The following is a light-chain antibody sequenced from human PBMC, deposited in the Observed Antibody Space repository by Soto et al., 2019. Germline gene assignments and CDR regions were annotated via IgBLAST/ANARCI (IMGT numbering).Light chain of an antibody. CDR1: QTVNNN. V-gene: IGKV3-15*01. CDR3: QQLNSYPPT. J-gene: IGKJ1*01. CDR2: GAS. Sequence: VMTQAPATLSVSPGEGAILSCRASQTVNNNVAWYQLKDGQVPRLLIDGASTLQSGVPSRFSGSGSGTEFTLTISRLQTEDFATYYCQQLNSYPPTFGQGTKVDIK.